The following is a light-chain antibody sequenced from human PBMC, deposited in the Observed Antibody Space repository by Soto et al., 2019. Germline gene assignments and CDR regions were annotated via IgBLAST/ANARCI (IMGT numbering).Light chain of an antibody. CDR1: QSVNNN. Sequence: EIVMTQSPVTLSVSPGERATLSCTASQSVNNNVAWYQQKPGHTPRLLIYSASIGATGTPARFSGSGSGSDFTLTISSLQSEDFALYICQQYDASPITFGQGTRLEIK. V-gene: IGKV3-15*01. J-gene: IGKJ5*01. CDR3: QQYDASPIT. CDR2: SAS.